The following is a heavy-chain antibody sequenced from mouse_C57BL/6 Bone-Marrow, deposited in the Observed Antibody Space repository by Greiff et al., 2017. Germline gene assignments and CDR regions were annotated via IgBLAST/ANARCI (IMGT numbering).Heavy chain of an antibody. V-gene: IGHV1-81*01. CDR1: GYTFTSYG. D-gene: IGHD1-1*01. CDR3: ARGYINKVVPFAY. J-gene: IGHJ3*01. Sequence: QVQLQQSGAELARPGASVKLSCKASGYTFTSYGISWVKQRPGQGLVWIGEIYPRSGNTYYNEKFKGKATLTADKSSSPAYMELRSLTAEDSAVYFWARGYINKVVPFAYWGQGTLVTVSA. CDR2: IYPRSGNT.